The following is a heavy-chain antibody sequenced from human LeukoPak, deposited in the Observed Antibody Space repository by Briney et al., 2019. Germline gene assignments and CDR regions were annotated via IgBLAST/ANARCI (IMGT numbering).Heavy chain of an antibody. V-gene: IGHV4-4*09. D-gene: IGHD7-27*01. CDR3: ARHSVGIRTYYFDY. J-gene: IGHJ4*02. CDR1: GGSISSYY. Sequence: SETLPPTCTVSGGSISSYYWSWIRQPPGKGLEWIGYIYTSGSTNYNPSLKSRVTISVDTSKNQFSLKLSSVTAADTAVYYCARHSVGIRTYYFDYWGQGTLVTVSS. CDR2: IYTSGST.